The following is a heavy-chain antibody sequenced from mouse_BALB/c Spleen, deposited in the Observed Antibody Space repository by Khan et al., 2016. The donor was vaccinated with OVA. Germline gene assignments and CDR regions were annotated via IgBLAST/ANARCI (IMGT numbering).Heavy chain of an antibody. D-gene: IGHD2-14*01. CDR2: MISSGYT. Sequence: EVQLQESGPSLVQPSQTLSLTCSVTGDSISSGYWSWIRKFPGNKLEYMGYMISSGYTYYNPSLKSRISFTRHTSKNQYSLQLNSVITEDTAKYSCARSTYRYAFAYWGQGTLVTVSA. CDR3: ARSTYRYAFAY. J-gene: IGHJ3*01. CDR1: GDSISSGY. V-gene: IGHV3-8*02.